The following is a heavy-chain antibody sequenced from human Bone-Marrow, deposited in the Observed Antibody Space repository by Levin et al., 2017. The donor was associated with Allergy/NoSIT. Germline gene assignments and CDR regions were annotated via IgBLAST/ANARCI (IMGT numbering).Heavy chain of an antibody. V-gene: IGHV4-4*02. CDR2: IYHGGRT. J-gene: IGHJ4*02. CDR3: ARDPLDYGTNSGNY. D-gene: IGHD4-17*01. CDR1: GGSISSSTW. Sequence: SETLSLTCTVSGGSISSSTWWSWVRQPPVKGLEWIGEIYHGGRTNYNPSLRSRVTMSVDKSQNQFSLNLNSVTAADTAVYYCARDPLDYGTNSGNYWGQGTLVTVSS.